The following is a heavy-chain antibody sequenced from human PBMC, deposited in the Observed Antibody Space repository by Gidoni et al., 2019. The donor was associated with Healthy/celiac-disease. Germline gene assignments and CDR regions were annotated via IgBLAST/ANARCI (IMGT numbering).Heavy chain of an antibody. CDR3: ARSHYDFWSGYGYYFDY. Sequence: HLPLQDSAPGLVRPPETLSLPCPALVGPFTSIVYYWGWIRQPPGKGLEWIGSIYYSGSTYYNPSLKRRGTISVDTSKNQFSLKLSSVTAADTAVYYCARSHYDFWSGYGYYFDYWGQGTLVTVSS. V-gene: IGHV4-39*01. CDR1: VGPFTSIVYY. D-gene: IGHD3-3*01. CDR2: IYYSGST. J-gene: IGHJ4*02.